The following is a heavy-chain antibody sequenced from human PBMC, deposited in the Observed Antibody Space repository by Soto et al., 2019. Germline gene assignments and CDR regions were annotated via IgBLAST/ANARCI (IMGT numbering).Heavy chain of an antibody. V-gene: IGHV4-39*01. Sequence: SETLSLTCTVSGGSISSSSYYWGWIRQPPGKGLEWIGSIYYSGSTYHNPSLKSRVTISVDTSKNQFSLKLSSVTAADTAVYYCASTPLNYCSGGSCYGYYYYYYMDVWGKGTTVTVSS. CDR2: IYYSGST. CDR3: ASTPLNYCSGGSCYGYYYYYYMDV. D-gene: IGHD2-15*01. J-gene: IGHJ6*03. CDR1: GGSISSSSYY.